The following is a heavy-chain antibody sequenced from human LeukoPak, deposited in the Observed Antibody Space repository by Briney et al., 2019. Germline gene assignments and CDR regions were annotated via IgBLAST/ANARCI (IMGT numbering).Heavy chain of an antibody. J-gene: IGHJ5*02. CDR1: GGSFSGYY. CDR3: ARGLGSWFDP. Sequence: SETLSLTCAVYGGSFSGYYWSWIRQPPGKGLEWIGEINHSGSTNYNPSLKSRVTISVDMSKNQFSLRLSSVTAADTAVYYCARGLGSWFDPWGQGTLVTVSS. CDR2: INHSGST. V-gene: IGHV4-34*01.